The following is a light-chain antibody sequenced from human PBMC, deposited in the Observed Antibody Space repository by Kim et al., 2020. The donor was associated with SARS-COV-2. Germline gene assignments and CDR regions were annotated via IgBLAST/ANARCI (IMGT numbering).Light chain of an antibody. Sequence: ELTQPPSASGTPGQRVTISCSGSSSNIEKNYVYWYQQVPGTAPKVLIYTSNQRPSGVPDRFSGSKSGTSASLAISGLRSEDEADYYCAAWDDRLSGRVFGGGTKLTVL. CDR1: SSNIEKNY. CDR3: AAWDDRLSGRV. CDR2: TSN. J-gene: IGLJ3*02. V-gene: IGLV1-47*01.